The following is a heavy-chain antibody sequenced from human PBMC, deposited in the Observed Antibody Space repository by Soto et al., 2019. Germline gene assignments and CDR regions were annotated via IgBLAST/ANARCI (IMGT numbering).Heavy chain of an antibody. D-gene: IGHD2-2*01. CDR1: GGTFDTYA. V-gene: IGHV1-69*01. J-gene: IGHJ6*02. CDR3: ARTGDIVVVGDFYYGMDV. CDR2: IIPIFTKP. Sequence: QVQLVQSGAEVKMPGSSVKVSCTASGGTFDTYALSWARQAPGQGLEWLGGIIPIFTKPTYARKFQGRITITADESTTTVYLDLSSLTSDDTAVYYCARTGDIVVVGDFYYGMDVWGQGTTVIVS.